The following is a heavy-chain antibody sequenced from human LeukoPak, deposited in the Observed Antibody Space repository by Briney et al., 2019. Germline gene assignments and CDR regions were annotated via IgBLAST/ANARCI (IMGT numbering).Heavy chain of an antibody. CDR3: AKEVRGDAFDI. CDR1: GFTFSNYW. V-gene: IGHV3-7*04. D-gene: IGHD3-16*01. Sequence: GGSLRLSCAASGFTFSNYWMTWVRQAPGKGLEWVANIKGDGTKENYVDSVKGRFTISRDNAQNSLYLQMHGLRDEDTAVYYCAKEVRGDAFDIWGQGTMVTVSS. J-gene: IGHJ3*02. CDR2: IKGDGTKE.